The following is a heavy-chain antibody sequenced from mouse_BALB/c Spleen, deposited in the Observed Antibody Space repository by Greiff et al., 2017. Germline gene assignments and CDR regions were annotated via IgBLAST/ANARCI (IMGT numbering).Heavy chain of an antibody. CDR3: ARNTSSDYYAMDY. Sequence: VMLVESGPGLVQPSQSLSITCTVSGFSLTSYGVHWVRQSPGKGLEWLGVIWSGGSTDYNAAFISRLSISKDNSKSQVFFKMNSLQANDTAIYYCARNTSSDYYAMDYWGQGTSVTVSS. J-gene: IGHJ4*01. V-gene: IGHV2-2*02. CDR1: GFSLTSYG. CDR2: IWSGGST. D-gene: IGHD3-2*02.